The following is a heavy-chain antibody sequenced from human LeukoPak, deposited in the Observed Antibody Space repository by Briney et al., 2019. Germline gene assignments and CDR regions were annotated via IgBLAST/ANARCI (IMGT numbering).Heavy chain of an antibody. Sequence: SQTLSLTCVISGDSVSSNSAAWNWIRQSPSIGLKWLGRTYYRSKWYNDYAVSTKSRITINPDTSKNQFSLQLNSVTPEDTAVYYCARSMGASGYFNYWGQGTLVTVSS. CDR1: GDSVSSNSAA. CDR3: ARSMGASGYFNY. J-gene: IGHJ4*02. D-gene: IGHD1-26*01. CDR2: TYYRSKWYN. V-gene: IGHV6-1*01.